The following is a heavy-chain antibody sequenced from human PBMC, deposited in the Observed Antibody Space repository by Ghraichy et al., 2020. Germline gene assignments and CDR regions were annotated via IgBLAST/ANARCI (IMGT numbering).Heavy chain of an antibody. CDR3: AKDSGVCLDY. D-gene: IGHD2-8*01. CDR1: GFTFSSYG. V-gene: IGHV3-30*18. CDR2: ISYDGSNK. J-gene: IGHJ4*02. Sequence: GGSLRLSCAASGFTFSSYGMHWVRQAPGKGLEWVAVISYDGSNKYYADSVKGRFTISRDNSKNTLYLQMNSLRAEDTAVYYCAKDSGVCLDYWGQGTLVTVSS.